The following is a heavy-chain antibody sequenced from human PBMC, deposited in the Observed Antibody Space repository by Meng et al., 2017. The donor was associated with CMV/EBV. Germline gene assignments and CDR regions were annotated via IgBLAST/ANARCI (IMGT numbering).Heavy chain of an antibody. Sequence: SETLSLTCTVSGGSISSYYWSWIRQPPGKGLEWIGYIYYSGSTNYNPSLKSRVTISVDTSKNQFSLKLSSVTAADTAVYYCAGQNVAAAADTVFDYWGQGTLVTVSS. CDR3: AGQNVAAAADTVFDY. J-gene: IGHJ4*02. CDR1: GGSISSYY. V-gene: IGHV4-59*01. D-gene: IGHD6-13*01. CDR2: IYYSGST.